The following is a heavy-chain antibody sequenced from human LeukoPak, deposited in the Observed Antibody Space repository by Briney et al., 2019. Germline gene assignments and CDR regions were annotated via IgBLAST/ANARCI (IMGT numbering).Heavy chain of an antibody. Sequence: PGGSLRLSCAASGFTFSSYSMNWVRQAPGKGLEWVSYISSSSSTIYYADSVKGRFTISRDNAKNSLYLQMNSLRAEDTAVYYCARDHTMVRGVENDYYYGMDVWGQGTTVTVSS. V-gene: IGHV3-48*04. D-gene: IGHD3-10*01. CDR2: ISSSSSTI. CDR1: GFTFSSYS. CDR3: ARDHTMVRGVENDYYYGMDV. J-gene: IGHJ6*02.